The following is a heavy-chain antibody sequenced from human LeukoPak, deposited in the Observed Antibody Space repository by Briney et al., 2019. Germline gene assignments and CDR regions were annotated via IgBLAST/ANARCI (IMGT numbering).Heavy chain of an antibody. CDR3: VRGPDHAKVGY. V-gene: IGHV4-34*01. CDR2: INHSGIS. Sequence: XCAVYGGSFSHNYWNWVRQPPGKGLEWIGEINHSGISDYNPSLSSRVTMSLDTSKNHFSLKLASVTAADTAVYYCVRGPDHAKVGYWGQGTPVTVSS. J-gene: IGHJ4*02. CDR1: GGSFSHNY. D-gene: IGHD1-14*01.